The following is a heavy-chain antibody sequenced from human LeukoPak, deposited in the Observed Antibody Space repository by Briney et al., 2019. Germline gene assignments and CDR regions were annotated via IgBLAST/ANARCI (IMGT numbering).Heavy chain of an antibody. V-gene: IGHV4-61*08. D-gene: IGHD3-3*01. J-gene: IGHJ6*03. CDR1: GGSISSGGYS. Sequence: SETLSLTCAVSGGSISSGGYSWSWIRQPPGKGLEWIGYIYYSGSTNYNPPLKSRVTISVDTSKNQISLKLSSVTAADTAVYYCARGKYYDFVTDSLYYYYYYMDVWGKGTTVTVSS. CDR3: ARGKYYDFVTDSLYYYYYYMDV. CDR2: IYYSGST.